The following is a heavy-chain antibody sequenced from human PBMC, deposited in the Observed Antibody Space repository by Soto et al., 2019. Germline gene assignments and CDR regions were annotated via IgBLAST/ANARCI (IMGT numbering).Heavy chain of an antibody. CDR1: GDSVSSTSAG. V-gene: IGHV6-1*01. CDR2: TYYRSKWYY. Sequence: SQTLSLTCAITGDSVSSTSAGWSWVRQSPSSGLEWLGRTYYRSKWYYEYAVSVRGRTTINPDTSKNQYSLQLNSATPEDTAVYCSAGGEPYSAAILDYWDQETLVAVSS. D-gene: IGHD1-26*01. CDR3: AGGEPYSAAILDY. J-gene: IGHJ4*01.